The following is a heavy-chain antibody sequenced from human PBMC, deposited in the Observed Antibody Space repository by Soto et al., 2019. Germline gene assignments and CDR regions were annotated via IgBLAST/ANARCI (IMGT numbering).Heavy chain of an antibody. CDR1: GGSISSGGYY. CDR3: ARGGYCSGGRCYSWDAFDI. D-gene: IGHD2-15*01. J-gene: IGHJ3*02. Sequence: VQLQESCPGLVKPSQTLSLTCTVSGGSISSGGYYWSWIRQHPGKGLEWIGYIYYSGSTYYNPSLKSRVTISVDTSKNQFSLKLSSVTAADTAVYYCARGGYCSGGRCYSWDAFDIWGRGTMVTVSS. V-gene: IGHV4-31*03. CDR2: IYYSGST.